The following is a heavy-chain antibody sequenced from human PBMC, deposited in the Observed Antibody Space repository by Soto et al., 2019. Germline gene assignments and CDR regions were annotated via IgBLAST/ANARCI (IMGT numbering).Heavy chain of an antibody. V-gene: IGHV3-23*01. CDR3: ARDRWVRHSGYDWHFDY. J-gene: IGHJ4*02. D-gene: IGHD5-12*01. CDR1: GFTFSIYA. CDR2: ITGNGGT. Sequence: QPGGSLRLSCAASGFTFSIYAMSWVRQAPGKGLEWVSTITGNGGTSYADFVRGRFTISRNNARNSVDLQMNGLRAEDTAVYYCARDRWVRHSGYDWHFDYWGQGTLVTVSS.